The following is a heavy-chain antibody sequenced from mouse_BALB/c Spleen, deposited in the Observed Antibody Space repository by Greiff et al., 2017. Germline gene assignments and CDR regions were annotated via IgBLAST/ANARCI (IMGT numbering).Heavy chain of an antibody. Sequence: EVQRVESGGGLVQPGGSRKLSCAASGFTFSSFGMHWVRQAPEKGLEWVAYISSGSSTIYYADTVKGRFTISRDNPKNTLFLQMTSLRSEDTAMYYCASYGSSGGFAYWGQGTLVTVSA. V-gene: IGHV5-17*02. CDR1: GFTFSSFG. D-gene: IGHD1-1*01. J-gene: IGHJ3*01. CDR2: ISSGSSTI. CDR3: ASYGSSGGFAY.